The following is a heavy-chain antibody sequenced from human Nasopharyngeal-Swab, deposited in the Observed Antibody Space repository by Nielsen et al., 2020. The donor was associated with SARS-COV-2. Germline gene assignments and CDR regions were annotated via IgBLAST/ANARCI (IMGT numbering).Heavy chain of an antibody. V-gene: IGHV1-24*01. CDR2: FDPEDGET. D-gene: IGHD1-14*01. J-gene: IGHJ3*02. CDR1: GYTLTELS. Sequence: ASVKVSCKVSGYTLTELSMHWVRQAPGKGLEWMGGFDPEDGETIYAQKFQGRVTMTRNTSISTAYMELSSLRSEDTAVYYCARDSMTTHYITSWNAFDIWGQGTMVTVSS. CDR3: ARDSMTTHYITSWNAFDI.